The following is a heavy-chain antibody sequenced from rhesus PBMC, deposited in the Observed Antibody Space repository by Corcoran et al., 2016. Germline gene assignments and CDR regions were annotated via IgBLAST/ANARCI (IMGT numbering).Heavy chain of an antibody. Sequence: QVQLQESGPGVVKPSETLSRTCAVSGCSISGYYSWSWICQPPGKGLEWIGSIYSNSESPHPNPSLKSRVTISKDPSKNQFSLKLSSVTATDTAVYYCAGDPVGCHYGLDSWGQGVVVTVSS. J-gene: IGHJ6*01. V-gene: IGHV4S12*01. D-gene: IGHD1-44*01. CDR2: IYSNSESP. CDR3: AGDPVGCHYGLDS. CDR1: GCSISGYYS.